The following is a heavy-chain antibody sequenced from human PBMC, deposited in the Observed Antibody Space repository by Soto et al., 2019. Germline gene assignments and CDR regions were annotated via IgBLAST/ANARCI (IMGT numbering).Heavy chain of an antibody. CDR2: TYYRSKWYN. CDR3: ARVRSIAARSYYYYGMDV. D-gene: IGHD6-6*01. J-gene: IGHJ6*02. V-gene: IGHV6-1*01. CDR1: GYSVSSNSAA. Sequence: SQTLSLTCAISGYSVSSNSAAWNWIRQSPSRGLEWLGRTYYRSKWYNDYAVSVKSRITINPDTSKNQFSLQLNSVTPEDTAVYYCARVRSIAARSYYYYGMDVWGQGTTVTVSS.